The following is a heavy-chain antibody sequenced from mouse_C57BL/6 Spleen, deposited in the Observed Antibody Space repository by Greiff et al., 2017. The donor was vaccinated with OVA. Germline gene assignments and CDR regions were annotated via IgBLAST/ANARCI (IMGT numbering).Heavy chain of an antibody. CDR1: GYTFTDYN. D-gene: IGHD1-1*01. Sequence: VQLQQSGPELVKPGASVQMSCKASGYTFTDYNMHWVKQSHGKSLEWIGYINPNNGGTSYNQKFKGKATLTVNKSSSTAYMELRSLTSEDSAVYYCASPIYYGSILFAYWGQGTLVTVSA. V-gene: IGHV1-22*01. J-gene: IGHJ3*01. CDR3: ASPIYYGSILFAY. CDR2: INPNNGGT.